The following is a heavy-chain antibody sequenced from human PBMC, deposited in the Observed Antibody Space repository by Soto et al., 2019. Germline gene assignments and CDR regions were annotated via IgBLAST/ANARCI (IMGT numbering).Heavy chain of an antibody. D-gene: IGHD1-7*01. J-gene: IGHJ5*02. Sequence: QLQLQESGPGLVKPSETLSLTCTVSGGSITSSSYYWGWIRQPPGKGLEWIGNIYYSGSTYYNPSLKSRVTISVDTSKNQFSLKLSSVTAADTAVYYCARRTSITGTTVWFDPWGQGTLVTVSS. CDR1: GGSITSSSYY. CDR2: IYYSGST. V-gene: IGHV4-39*01. CDR3: ARRTSITGTTVWFDP.